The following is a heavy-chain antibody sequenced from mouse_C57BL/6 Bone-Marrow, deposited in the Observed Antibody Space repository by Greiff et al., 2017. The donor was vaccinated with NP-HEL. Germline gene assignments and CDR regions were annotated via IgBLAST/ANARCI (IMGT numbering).Heavy chain of an antibody. CDR3: ARSYYYGPAGAMDY. J-gene: IGHJ4*01. Sequence: QVQLQQSGPELVKPGASVKISCKASGYAFSSSWMNWVKQRPGKGLEWIGRIYPGDGDTNYNGKFKGKATMTADKSSSTAYMQLSSLTSEDSAVYYYARSYYYGPAGAMDYWGQGTSVTVSS. V-gene: IGHV1-82*01. CDR2: IYPGDGDT. CDR1: GYAFSSSW. D-gene: IGHD1-1*01.